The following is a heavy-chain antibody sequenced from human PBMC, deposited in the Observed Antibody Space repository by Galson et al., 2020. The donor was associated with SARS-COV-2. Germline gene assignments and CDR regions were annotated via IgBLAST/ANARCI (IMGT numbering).Heavy chain of an antibody. CDR3: ARGYLAGPFDI. J-gene: IGHJ3*02. Sequence: GGSLRLSCAASGVGFDDYGMSWVRQVPGKGLEWVCGINKNGGSTNYGDSVRGRFTISRDNAKNSLYLQMNSLRVEDTALYFCARGYLAGPFDIWAQGTMVTVSS. D-gene: IGHD2-2*01. CDR2: INKNGGST. CDR1: GVGFDDYG. V-gene: IGHV3-20*04.